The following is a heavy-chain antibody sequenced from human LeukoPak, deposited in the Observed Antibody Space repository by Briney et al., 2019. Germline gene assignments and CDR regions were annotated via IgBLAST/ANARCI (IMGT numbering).Heavy chain of an antibody. J-gene: IGHJ2*01. V-gene: IGHV4-59*01. CDR2: IYYSGST. CDR3: ARVYYSSSYDYWYFDL. D-gene: IGHD6-13*01. CDR1: GGSISNYY. Sequence: PSETLSLTCTVPGGSISNYYWSWIRQPPGKGLEWIGYIYYSGSTNYNPSLKSRVTISVDTSKNQFSLKLSSVTAADTAVYYCARVYYSSSYDYWYFDLWGRGTLVTVSS.